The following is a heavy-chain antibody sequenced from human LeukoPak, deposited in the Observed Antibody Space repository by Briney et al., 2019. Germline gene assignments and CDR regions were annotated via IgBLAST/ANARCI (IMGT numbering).Heavy chain of an antibody. CDR3: ASGRSSPSRFDY. V-gene: IGHV3-48*03. Sequence: QTGGSLRLSCAASGFTFSSYEMNWVRQSPGKGLEWVSYISGSGSSKYYADSVKGRFTISRDNAKNSLYLQMNSLRVEDTALYYCASGRSSPSRFDYWGQGTLVTVSS. CDR2: ISGSGSSK. J-gene: IGHJ4*02. D-gene: IGHD6-13*01. CDR1: GFTFSSYE.